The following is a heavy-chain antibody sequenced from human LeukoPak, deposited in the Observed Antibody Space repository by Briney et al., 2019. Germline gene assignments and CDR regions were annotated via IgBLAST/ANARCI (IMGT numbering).Heavy chain of an antibody. Sequence: ASVKVSCKASGYTFTSYYMHWVRQAPGQGLEWMGIINPSGGSTSYAQKFQGRVTMTRDVSTSTVYMELSSLRSEDTAVYYCARAWRDCSGGSCYSDWFDPWGQGTLVTVSS. CDR1: GYTFTSYY. V-gene: IGHV1-46*01. J-gene: IGHJ5*02. CDR2: INPSGGST. CDR3: ARAWRDCSGGSCYSDWFDP. D-gene: IGHD2-15*01.